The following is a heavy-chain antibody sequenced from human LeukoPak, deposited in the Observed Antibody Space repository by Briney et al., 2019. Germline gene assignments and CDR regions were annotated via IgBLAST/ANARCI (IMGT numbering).Heavy chain of an antibody. CDR2: ISISSSGYI. J-gene: IGHJ3*02. CDR3: ASSRYEGGTFDI. Sequence: GGSLRLSGAASGFTFSSYSMNWVRQAPGTGLELVSYISISSSGYIYYADSVKGRFTISRDNAKNSLYLQMNSLRAEDTAVYYCASSRYEGGTFDIWGQGTLVTVSS. V-gene: IGHV3-21*01. CDR1: GFTFSSYS. D-gene: IGHD3-16*01.